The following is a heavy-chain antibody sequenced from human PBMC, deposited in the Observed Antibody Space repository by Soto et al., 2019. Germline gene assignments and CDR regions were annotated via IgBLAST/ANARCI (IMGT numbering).Heavy chain of an antibody. CDR1: GGSISSYY. CDR3: ARHSRITMVRGVKKDFDY. V-gene: IGHV4-59*08. D-gene: IGHD3-10*01. J-gene: IGHJ4*02. Sequence: SETLSLTCTVSGGSISSYYWSWIRQPPGKGLEWIGYIYYSGSTNYNPSLKSRVTISVDTSKNQFSLKLSSVTAADTAVYYCARHSRITMVRGVKKDFDYWGQGTLVTVSS. CDR2: IYYSGST.